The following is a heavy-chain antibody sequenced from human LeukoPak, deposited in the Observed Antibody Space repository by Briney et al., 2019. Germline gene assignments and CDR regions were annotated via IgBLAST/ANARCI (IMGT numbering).Heavy chain of an antibody. CDR2: ISSSSSTI. Sequence: GGSLRLSCAASGFTFSSYSMNWVRQAPGKGLDWLSYISSSSSTIYYGDSVKGRFTISRDNAKNSLYLQMNSLRDEDTAVYYCAGGISGFEYFQLWSQGTLVTVSS. V-gene: IGHV3-48*02. D-gene: IGHD6-19*01. J-gene: IGHJ1*01. CDR3: AGGISGFEYFQL. CDR1: GFTFSSYS.